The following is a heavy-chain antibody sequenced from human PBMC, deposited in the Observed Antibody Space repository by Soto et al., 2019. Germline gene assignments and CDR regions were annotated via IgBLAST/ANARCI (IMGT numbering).Heavy chain of an antibody. D-gene: IGHD3-22*01. V-gene: IGHV4-59*12. Sequence: PSETLSLTCTVSGASISGYHWSWIRQPPGKGLECLGYISYSESTYYNPSLKSRVTIPLDTSKNQFSLKLSSVTAADTAVYYCARDRMYDSSGYYYPHCDYWGQGTLVTVSS. CDR3: ARDRMYDSSGYYYPHCDY. CDR2: ISYSEST. J-gene: IGHJ4*02. CDR1: GASISGYH.